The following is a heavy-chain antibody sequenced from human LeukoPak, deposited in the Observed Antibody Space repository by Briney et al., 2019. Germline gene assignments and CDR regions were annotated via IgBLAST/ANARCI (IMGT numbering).Heavy chain of an antibody. CDR2: IYYSGST. CDR3: ARVAGAPGDDAFDI. Sequence: SETLSLTCTVSDGSISSSSYYWGWIRQPPGKGLEWNGSIYYSGSTYYNPSLKSRVTISVDTSKNQFSLKLSSVTAADTAVYYCARVAGAPGDDAFDIWGQGTMVTVSS. J-gene: IGHJ3*02. CDR1: DGSISSSSYY. V-gene: IGHV4-39*07. D-gene: IGHD3-16*01.